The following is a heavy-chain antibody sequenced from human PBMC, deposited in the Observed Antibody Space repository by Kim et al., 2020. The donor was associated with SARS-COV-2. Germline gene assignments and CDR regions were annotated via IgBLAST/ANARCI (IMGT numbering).Heavy chain of an antibody. V-gene: IGHV3-23*01. Sequence: GGSLRLSCATSGFTFSTYAMSWVRQAPGKGLEWVSFISSSGSDTYYADSVKGRFSISRDNSANTLYLQMNSLRAEDTAVYYCSPLCSGGTCYLFDYRGQGTLVTVSS. CDR1: GFTFSTYA. CDR2: ISSSGSDT. J-gene: IGHJ4*02. D-gene: IGHD2-15*01. CDR3: SPLCSGGTCYLFDY.